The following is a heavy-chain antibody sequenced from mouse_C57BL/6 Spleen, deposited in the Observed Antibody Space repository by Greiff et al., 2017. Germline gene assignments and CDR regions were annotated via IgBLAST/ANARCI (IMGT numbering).Heavy chain of an antibody. CDR2: LRNKANGYTT. J-gene: IGHJ4*01. Sequence: EVKLMESGGGLVQPGGSLSLSCAASGFTFTDYYMSWVRQPPGKALEWLGFLRNKANGYTTAYSASVKGRFTISRDNSQSILYLQMNALRAEDSATYYCARYGSNYVGAMDYWGQGTSVTVSS. CDR3: ARYGSNYVGAMDY. D-gene: IGHD2-5*01. V-gene: IGHV7-3*01. CDR1: GFTFTDYY.